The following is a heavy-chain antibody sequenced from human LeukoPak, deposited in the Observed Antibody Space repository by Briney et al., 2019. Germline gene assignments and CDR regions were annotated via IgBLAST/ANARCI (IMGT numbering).Heavy chain of an antibody. CDR1: GGSISSSNW. D-gene: IGHD2-2*01. CDR3: ARVCGGSLKDIVVVPAANAIDY. CDR2: IYHSGST. J-gene: IGHJ4*02. V-gene: IGHV4-4*02. Sequence: SGPGLVKPSGTLSLTCAVSGGSISSSNWWSWVRQPPGKGLEWIGEIYHSGSTNYNPSLKSRVTISVDKSKNQFSLKLSSVTAADTAVYYCARVCGGSLKDIVVVPAANAIDYWGQGTLVTVSS.